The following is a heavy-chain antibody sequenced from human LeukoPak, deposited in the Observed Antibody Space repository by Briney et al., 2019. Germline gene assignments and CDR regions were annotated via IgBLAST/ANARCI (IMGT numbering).Heavy chain of an antibody. CDR3: ARGLGSESYYGY. CDR2: INPRGGAP. V-gene: IGHV1-46*01. J-gene: IGHJ4*02. Sequence: ASVKVSCRASGYTFTTFLIHWVRQAPGQGLEWVGIINPRGGAPTYAQQFQGRITLTSDTSTSTVYLELSRLKSDDTALYFCARGLGSESYYGYWGQGTLVAVTS. D-gene: IGHD1-26*01. CDR1: GYTFTTFL.